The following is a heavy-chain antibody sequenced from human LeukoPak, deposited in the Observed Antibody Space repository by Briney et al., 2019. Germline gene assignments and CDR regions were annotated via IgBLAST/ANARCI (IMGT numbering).Heavy chain of an antibody. D-gene: IGHD3-3*01. CDR2: IYPGDSDT. CDR1: GYSFTNYW. Sequence: GESLKISCKGSGYSFTNYWIAWVRQLPGKGLEWMGIIYPGDSDTRYSPSLQGQVTISVDTSIGTAYLQWSSLKASDTAIYYCARQNDFRLDYWGQGTLVTVSS. V-gene: IGHV5-51*01. J-gene: IGHJ4*02. CDR3: ARQNDFRLDY.